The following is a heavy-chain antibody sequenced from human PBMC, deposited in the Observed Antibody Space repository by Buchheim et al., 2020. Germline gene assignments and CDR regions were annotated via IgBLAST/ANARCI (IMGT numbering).Heavy chain of an antibody. CDR2: IYYSGRT. CDR1: GGSVSSGSHY. Sequence: QVQLQESGPGLVKPLETLSLTCTVSGGSVSSGSHYWSWIRQPPGKGLEWIGFIYYSGRTDYNPSPKSRVTISVDTSKNQFSLKLSSVTAADTAVYYCARNYANYYSYYMDVSGKGTT. CDR3: ARNYANYYSYYMDV. J-gene: IGHJ6*03. V-gene: IGHV4-61*01. D-gene: IGHD1-7*01.